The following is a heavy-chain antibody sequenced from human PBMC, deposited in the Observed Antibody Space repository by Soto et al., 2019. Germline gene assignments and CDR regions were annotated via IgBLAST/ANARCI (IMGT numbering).Heavy chain of an antibody. CDR3: ARDGAPYYDFWSGYSRHFDY. CDR2: ISAYNGNT. J-gene: IGHJ4*02. CDR1: GYTFTSYG. Sequence: GASVKVSCKASGYTFTSYGISWVRQAPGQGLEWMGWISAYNGNTNYAQKLQGRVTMTTDTSTSTAYMELRSLRSDDTAVYYCARDGAPYYDFWSGYSRHFDYWGQGTPVTVSS. V-gene: IGHV1-18*01. D-gene: IGHD3-3*01.